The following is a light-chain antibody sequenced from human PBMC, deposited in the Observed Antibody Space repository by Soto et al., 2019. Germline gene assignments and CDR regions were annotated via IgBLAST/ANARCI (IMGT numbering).Light chain of an antibody. V-gene: IGKV1-5*01. CDR1: QYISKW. J-gene: IGKJ5*01. CDR3: QHHDTYPTT. Sequence: DIQMTQSPSTLSASVGDRVTITCRASQYISKWWAWYQQRPGKAPSLLIYDVSSLESGVPSRFSGSGSGTEFTLTILSLQPDDFSTYYRQHHDTYPTTFAQVPRPEIK. CDR2: DVS.